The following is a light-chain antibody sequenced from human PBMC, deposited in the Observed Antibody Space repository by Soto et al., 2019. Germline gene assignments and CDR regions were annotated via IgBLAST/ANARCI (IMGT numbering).Light chain of an antibody. CDR3: QHYNSYSEA. CDR1: QTISSW. V-gene: IGKV1-5*03. CDR2: KAS. J-gene: IGKJ1*01. Sequence: DIQMTQSPSTLSGSVGDRVTITCRASQTISSWLAWYQQKPGKAPKLLIYKASTLKSGVPSRFSGSGSGTELTLTISSLQTDDFATYYCQHYNSYSEAFGQGTKVELK.